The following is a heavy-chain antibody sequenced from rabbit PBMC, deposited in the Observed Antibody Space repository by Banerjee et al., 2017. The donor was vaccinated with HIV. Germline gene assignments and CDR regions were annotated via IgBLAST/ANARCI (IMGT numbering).Heavy chain of an antibody. CDR3: ASDISGYGVFNL. Sequence: QEQLEESGGDLVKPEGSLTLTCKASGFDFIDNYVMRWVRQAPGKGLEWIASIYTSSGTTYYASWAKGRFTISKTSSTTVTLQMTSLTAADTATYFCASDISGYGVFNLRGPGTLVTVS. D-gene: IGHD6-1*01. J-gene: IGHJ4*01. V-gene: IGHV1S45*01. CDR2: IYTSSGTT. CDR1: GFDFIDNYV.